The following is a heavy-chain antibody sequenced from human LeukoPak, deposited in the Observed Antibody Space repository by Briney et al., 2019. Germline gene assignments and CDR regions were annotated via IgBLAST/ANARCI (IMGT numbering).Heavy chain of an antibody. D-gene: IGHD3-9*01. Sequence: PSETLSLTCTVSGGSISSSSYYWGWIRQPPGKGLEWIGSIYYSGSTYYNPSLKSRVTISVDTSKNQFSLKLSSVTAADTAVYYCARDLIPISGFDPWGQGTLVTVSS. CDR3: ARDLIPISGFDP. J-gene: IGHJ5*02. V-gene: IGHV4-39*07. CDR2: IYYSGST. CDR1: GGSISSSSYY.